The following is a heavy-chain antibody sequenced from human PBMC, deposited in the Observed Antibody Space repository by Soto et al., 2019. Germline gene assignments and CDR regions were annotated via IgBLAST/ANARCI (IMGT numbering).Heavy chain of an antibody. CDR1: GYTFTGYY. CDR2: INPNSGGT. D-gene: IGHD3-22*01. V-gene: IGHV1-2*04. CDR3: ERVRDYYDSSGYYSDDAFDI. J-gene: IGHJ3*02. Sequence: QVQLVQSGAEVKKPGASVKVSCKASGYTFTGYYMHWVRQAPGQGLEWMGWINPNSGGTNYAQKFQGWVTMTRDTSISTAYMELSRLRSDDTAVYYCERVRDYYDSSGYYSDDAFDIWGQGTMVTVSS.